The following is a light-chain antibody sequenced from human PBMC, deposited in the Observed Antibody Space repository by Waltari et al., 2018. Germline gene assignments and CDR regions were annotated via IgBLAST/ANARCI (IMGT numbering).Light chain of an antibody. V-gene: IGLV2-14*01. Sequence: SALTQPASVSGSPGPSTPIHRPVTSSDGRGSTNVSWYQQHPGKAPKLMIYDVSKRPSGVSNRFSGSKSGNTASLTISGLQAEDEADYYCSSYTSSSTYVFGTGTKVTVL. CDR1: SSDGRGSTN. J-gene: IGLJ1*01. CDR2: DVS. CDR3: SSYTSSSTYV.